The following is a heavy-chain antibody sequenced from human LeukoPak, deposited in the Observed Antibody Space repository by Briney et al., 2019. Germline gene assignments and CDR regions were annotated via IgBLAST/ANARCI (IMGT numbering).Heavy chain of an antibody. CDR2: ISGSGGST. J-gene: IGHJ4*02. CDR3: AKGEDSSGWYYFDY. D-gene: IGHD6-19*01. Sequence: PGGSLRLSCAASGFTFSSYAMSWVRQAPGKGLEWVSAISGSGGSTYYADSVKGRFTISRDNSKNTLYLQMNSLSADDTAVYYCAKGEDSSGWYYFDYWGQGTLVTVSS. V-gene: IGHV3-23*01. CDR1: GFTFSSYA.